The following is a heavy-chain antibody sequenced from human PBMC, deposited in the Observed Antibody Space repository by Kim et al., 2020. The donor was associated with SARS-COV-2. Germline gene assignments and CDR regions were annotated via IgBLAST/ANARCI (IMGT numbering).Heavy chain of an antibody. D-gene: IGHD3-10*01. V-gene: IGHV3-53*01. J-gene: IGHJ4*02. Sequence: GGSLRLSCAASGFSVSKTYMTWVRQAPGRGLEWVSCIYSDDSTYHADSVKGRFSISRDNSKNTLYLQMYSLTAEDTAVYYCARGKRDYGSWRYTYFDYWGQGILVTVSS. CDR2: IYSDDST. CDR1: GFSVSKTY. CDR3: ARGKRDYGSWRYTYFDY.